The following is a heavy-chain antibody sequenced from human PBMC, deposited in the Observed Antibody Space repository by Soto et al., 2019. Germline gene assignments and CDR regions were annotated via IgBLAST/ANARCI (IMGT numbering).Heavy chain of an antibody. V-gene: IGHV4-30-4*01. CDR1: GGSISSGDYY. CDR3: VRVPRSSSWPFDY. D-gene: IGHD6-13*01. J-gene: IGHJ4*02. Sequence: PSETLSLTCTVSGGSISSGDYYWSWIRQPPGKGLEWIGYIYYSGSTYYNPSLKSRVTISVDTSKNQFSLKLSSVTAADTAVYYCVRVPRSSSWPFDYWGEGNLVPV. CDR2: IYYSGST.